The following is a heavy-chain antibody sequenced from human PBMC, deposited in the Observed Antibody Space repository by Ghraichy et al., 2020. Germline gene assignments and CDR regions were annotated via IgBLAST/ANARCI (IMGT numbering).Heavy chain of an antibody. D-gene: IGHD2/OR15-2a*01. J-gene: IGHJ4*02. CDR2: IIPIFAAP. Sequence: KVSCKASGGAFSSYGVSWVRQAPGQGLEWMGGIIPIFAAPRYAQKFQGRVTMTADESTSTAYMELSSLRSEDTAVYYCARVPGAPFYDASAYYFDSWGQGTLVTVSS. V-gene: IGHV1-69*01. CDR1: GGAFSSYG. CDR3: ARVPGAPFYDASAYYFDS.